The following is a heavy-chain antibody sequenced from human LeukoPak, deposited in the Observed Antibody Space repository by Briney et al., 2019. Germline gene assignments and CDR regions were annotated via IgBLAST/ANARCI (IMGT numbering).Heavy chain of an antibody. D-gene: IGHD3-9*01. CDR1: GYTFTSYG. J-gene: IGHJ4*02. CDR2: ISAYNGNT. V-gene: IGHV1-18*01. CDR3: AREGGDYDILTGYLN. Sequence: ASVKVSCXASGYTFTSYGISWVRQAPGQGLEWMGWISAYNGNTNYAQKLQGRVTMTTDTSTSTAYMELRSLRSDDTAVYYCAREGGDYDILTGYLNWGQGTLVTVSS.